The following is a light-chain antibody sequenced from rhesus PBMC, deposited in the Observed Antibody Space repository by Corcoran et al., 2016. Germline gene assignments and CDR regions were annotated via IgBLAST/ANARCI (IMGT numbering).Light chain of an antibody. J-gene: IGKJ4*01. CDR3: MRARQTPLT. Sequence: DIVMTQTPLSLPVTLGEPASISCRSSHSLLSSNGYNYLNWYLQKPGPSPQLLIYYGSNRASGVPDRVSGSGLGTDFTLKISRVEAEYVGVYYCMRARQTPLTFGGGTKVEIK. CDR2: YGS. CDR1: HSLLSSNGYNY. V-gene: IGKV2-60*01.